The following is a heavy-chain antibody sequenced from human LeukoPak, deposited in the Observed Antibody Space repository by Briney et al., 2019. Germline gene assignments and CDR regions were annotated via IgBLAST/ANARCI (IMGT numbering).Heavy chain of an antibody. CDR1: GFSFTSYW. J-gene: IGHJ4*02. D-gene: IGHD6-19*01. Sequence: GESLKISCKGSGFSFTSYWIGGVRQMPGKGLEWMGIIYPDDSDTRYSPSFQGQVTISADKSISTAFLQWSSLKASDTAMYYCAVGGSSGYYYFDYWGQGTLVTVSS. V-gene: IGHV5-51*01. CDR2: IYPDDSDT. CDR3: AVGGSSGYYYFDY.